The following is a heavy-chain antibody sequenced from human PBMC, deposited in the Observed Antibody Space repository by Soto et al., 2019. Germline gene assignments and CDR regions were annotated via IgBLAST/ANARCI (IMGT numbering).Heavy chain of an antibody. CDR3: ARILTATGGHFDS. Sequence: SGPTLVNPTQTLTLTCSFSGFSLTTGGVGVGWVRQSPEKALEWLALIFWDDDKRYSPSLRSRLTIAKDTSKNQVVLTLTNVEPVDTATYYCARILTATGGHFDSWGQGALVTVSS. CDR2: IFWDDDK. J-gene: IGHJ4*02. V-gene: IGHV2-5*02. CDR1: GFSLTTGGVG. D-gene: IGHD2-8*02.